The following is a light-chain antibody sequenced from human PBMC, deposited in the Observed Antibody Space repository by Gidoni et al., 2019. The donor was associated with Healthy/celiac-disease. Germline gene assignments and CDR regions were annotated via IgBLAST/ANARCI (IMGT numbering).Light chain of an antibody. J-gene: IGLJ3*02. V-gene: IGLV2-11*01. Sequence: QSALTPPRSGAGAPGQSVTIPCTGTRSDGGGYNYVSCYQQHTGKAPKLMMYDVSNRTSGFAVSFLGSKSGNTDSLTISGLKAEDEADYYCCSYAGSYTSLVFGGGTKLTVL. CDR2: DVS. CDR3: CSYAGSYTSLV. CDR1: RSDGGGYNY.